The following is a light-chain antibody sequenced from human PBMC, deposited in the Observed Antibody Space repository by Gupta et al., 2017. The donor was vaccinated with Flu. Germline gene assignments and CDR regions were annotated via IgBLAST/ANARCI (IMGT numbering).Light chain of an antibody. CDR1: QSVSTY. J-gene: IGKJ4*01. V-gene: IGKV3-11*01. CDR2: DAS. Sequence: EIVLTQSPATLSLSPGERATLSCRASQSVSTYLAWYQQKPGQAPRLLIYDASNRDTGIPARFSGSGYGTDLTLTISSREQEDFAGYYCQQPSNWPPLTFGRGTKVEIK. CDR3: QQPSNWPPLT.